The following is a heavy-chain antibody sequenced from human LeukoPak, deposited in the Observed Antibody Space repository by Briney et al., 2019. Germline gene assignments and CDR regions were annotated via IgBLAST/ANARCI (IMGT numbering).Heavy chain of an antibody. CDR3: ARDSIYYGMDV. CDR1: GYTFTSYG. CDR2: ISAYNGNT. Sequence: GASVNVSCKASGYTFTSYGISWVRQAPGQGLEWMGWISAYNGNTNYAQKLQGRVTMTTDTSTNTAYMELRSLRYDDTAVYYCARDSIYYGMDVWGQGTTVTVSS. V-gene: IGHV1-18*01. J-gene: IGHJ6*02.